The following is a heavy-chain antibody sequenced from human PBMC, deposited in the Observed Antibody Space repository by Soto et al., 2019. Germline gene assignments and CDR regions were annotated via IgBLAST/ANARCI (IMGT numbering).Heavy chain of an antibody. CDR1: GFTFSSYW. J-gene: IGHJ3*02. D-gene: IGHD1-26*01. CDR3: ARGGREWELVDAFDI. Sequence: EVQLVESGGGLVQPGGSLRLSCAASGFTFSSYWMSWVRQAPGKGLEWVANIKQDGSEQYYVDSVKGRFTISRDNAKNSLYLQMNSLRAEDTAVYYCARGGREWELVDAFDIWGQGTMVTVSS. CDR2: IKQDGSEQ. V-gene: IGHV3-7*01.